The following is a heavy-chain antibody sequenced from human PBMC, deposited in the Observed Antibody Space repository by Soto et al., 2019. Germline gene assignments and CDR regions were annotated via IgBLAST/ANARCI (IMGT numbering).Heavy chain of an antibody. Sequence: PGESLKISCKGSGYSFSNYWISRVRQMPGKGLEWMGRIDPSDSYTNYSPSFQGHVTISADKSITTAYLQWSSLRASDTAMYYCARLSRDASTLHYFDYWGQSTLVTV. V-gene: IGHV5-10-1*01. J-gene: IGHJ4*02. CDR2: IDPSDSYT. D-gene: IGHD2-2*01. CDR3: ARLSRDASTLHYFDY. CDR1: GYSFSNYW.